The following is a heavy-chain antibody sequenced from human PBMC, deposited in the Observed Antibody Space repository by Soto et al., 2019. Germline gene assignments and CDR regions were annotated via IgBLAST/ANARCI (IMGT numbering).Heavy chain of an antibody. Sequence: SETLSLTCTVSGGSISSYYWSWIRQPPGKGLEWIGYIYYSGSTNYNPSLKSRVTISRDNSKNMLYLQMHRLRAEDTAIYYCAKDAPRRNGWYYFDYWGQGALVTVSS. D-gene: IGHD2-8*01. CDR3: AKDAPRRNGWYYFDY. CDR2: IYYSGST. V-gene: IGHV4-59*12. J-gene: IGHJ4*02. CDR1: GGSISSYY.